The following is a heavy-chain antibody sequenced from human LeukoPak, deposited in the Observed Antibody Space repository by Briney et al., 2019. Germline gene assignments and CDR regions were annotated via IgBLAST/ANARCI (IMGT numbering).Heavy chain of an antibody. CDR2: IRKDGSNK. CDR3: ATGSSSGWYGLLDY. D-gene: IGHD6-19*01. Sequence: GGSLRLSCAASGFTFSSYGMHWVSQAPGKGMEWEAFIRKDGSNKYYVDYVKGRFTISRDNSKNTLYLQMNSLRAEDTAVYYCATGSSSGWYGLLDYWGQGTLVTVSS. CDR1: GFTFSSYG. V-gene: IGHV3-30*02. J-gene: IGHJ4*02.